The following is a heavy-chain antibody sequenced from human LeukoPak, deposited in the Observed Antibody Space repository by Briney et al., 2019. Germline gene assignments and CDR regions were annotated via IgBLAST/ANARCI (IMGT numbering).Heavy chain of an antibody. CDR1: GFTFSSHE. V-gene: IGHV3-48*03. Sequence: GGSLRLSCAASGFTFSSHEMNWVRQPPGKGLEWVSYISDSGSPIYYADSVKCRFTVSRDNAKNSLYLQMNSLRAEDTALYYCARQTLGATGYSAFDFWGQGTLVTVSS. CDR2: ISDSGSPI. D-gene: IGHD3-9*01. J-gene: IGHJ3*01. CDR3: ARQTLGATGYSAFDF.